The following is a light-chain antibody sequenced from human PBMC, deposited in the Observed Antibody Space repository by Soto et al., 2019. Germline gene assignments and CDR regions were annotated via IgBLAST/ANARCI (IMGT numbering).Light chain of an antibody. J-gene: IGKJ5*01. CDR1: QGISSY. CDR2: AAS. V-gene: IGKV1-9*01. CDR3: QQLNSFPIT. Sequence: DIQLTQSPSFLSASVGDRVTITCRASQGISSYLAWYQQKPGKAPKLLIYAASTLQSGVPSRFSGSGSETEFTLTTNSLQPEDFATYYCQQLNSFPITFGQGTRLEIK.